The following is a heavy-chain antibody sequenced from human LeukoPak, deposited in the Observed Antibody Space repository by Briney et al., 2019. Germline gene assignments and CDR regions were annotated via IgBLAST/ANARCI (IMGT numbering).Heavy chain of an antibody. CDR2: IYHSGST. CDR1: GGSISSGGYY. V-gene: IGHV4-30-2*01. CDR3: ARGGSYFDY. Sequence: SETLSLTCTVSGGSISSGGYYWSWIRQPPGKGLEWIGYIYHSGSTYYNPSLKSRVTISVDRSKNQFSLKLSSVTAADTAAYYCARGGSYFDYWGQGTLVTVSS. J-gene: IGHJ4*02.